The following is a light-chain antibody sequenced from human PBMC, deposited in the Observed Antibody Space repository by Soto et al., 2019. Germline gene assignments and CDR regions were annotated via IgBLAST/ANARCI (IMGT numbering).Light chain of an antibody. CDR3: TAWDDSLSGPV. Sequence: QSVLTQPPSASGTPGQRVTMSCSGGSSNIGRNTVSWYQQLPGTAPKVLISGDNQRSSGVPDRFSGSKSGTSASLAISGLQSEDEADYYCTAWDDSLSGPVFGGGTKLTVL. CDR2: GDN. J-gene: IGLJ2*01. CDR1: SSNIGRNT. V-gene: IGLV1-44*01.